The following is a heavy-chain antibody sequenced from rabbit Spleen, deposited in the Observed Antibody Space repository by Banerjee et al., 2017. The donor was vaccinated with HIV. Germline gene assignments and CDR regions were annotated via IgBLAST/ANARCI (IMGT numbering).Heavy chain of an antibody. Sequence: QEQLVESGGGLVQPGGSLKLSCKASGFDFSSYGVSWVRQAPGKGLEWIGYIDPIFGTTAYASWVNDRFSISRENTQNTLYLQLNSLTAADTATYFCARSLINNHWSAFTLWGQGTLVTVS. CDR2: IDPIFGTT. V-gene: IGHV1S47*01. CDR1: GFDFSSYG. J-gene: IGHJ4*01. D-gene: IGHD2-1*01. CDR3: ARSLINNHWSAFTL.